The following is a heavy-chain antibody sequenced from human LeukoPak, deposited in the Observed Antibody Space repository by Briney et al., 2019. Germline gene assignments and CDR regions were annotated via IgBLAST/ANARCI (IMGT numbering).Heavy chain of an antibody. J-gene: IGHJ5*02. CDR3: VRGLGARDPFDP. V-gene: IGHV4-34*01. Sequence: SSETLSLTCAVYGGSFSGYYWSWIRQPPGKGLEWIGEINHSGSTNYNPSLKSRVTISVDTSKNQFSLKMTSVTAADTAVYYCVRGLGARDPFDPWGQGTLVTVSS. CDR1: GGSFSGYY. CDR2: INHSGST.